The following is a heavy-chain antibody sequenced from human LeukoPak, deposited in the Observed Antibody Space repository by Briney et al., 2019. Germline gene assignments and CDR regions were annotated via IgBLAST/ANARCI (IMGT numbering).Heavy chain of an antibody. CDR2: IYTSGST. J-gene: IGHJ4*02. D-gene: IGHD3-16*01. CDR3: AGDGGY. V-gene: IGHV4-39*07. CDR1: GGSISSSSYY. Sequence: PSETLSLTCTVSGGSISSSSYYWGWIRQPPGKGLEWIGRIYTSGSTNYNPSLKSRVTISVDTSKNQFSLKLSSVTAADTAVYYCAGDGGYWGQGTLVTVSS.